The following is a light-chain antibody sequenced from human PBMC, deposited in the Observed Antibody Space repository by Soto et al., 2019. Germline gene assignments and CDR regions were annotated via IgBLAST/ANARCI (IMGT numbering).Light chain of an antibody. J-gene: IGKJ5*01. CDR1: QSVSSN. CDR2: QAS. Sequence: EIVMTQSPATLSVSPGERGTLSCRASQSVSSNSAWYQHKPGQAPRLLIYQASTRATGVPARFSGSGSETESTLSISSLQSEDFAVYYCQQYNKWPPITFGQGTRLDIK. V-gene: IGKV3-15*01. CDR3: QQYNKWPPIT.